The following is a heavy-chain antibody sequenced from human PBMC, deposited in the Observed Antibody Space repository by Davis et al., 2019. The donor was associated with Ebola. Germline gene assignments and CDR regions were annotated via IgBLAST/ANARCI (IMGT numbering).Heavy chain of an antibody. CDR1: GGSISSSNW. Sequence: MPSETLSLTCAVSGGSISSSNWWSWVRQPPGKGLEWIGEIYHSGSTTYNPSLKSRVTISVDKSKNQFSLKLSSVTAADTAVYYCARGGLGYCSSTSCYTRGTNWFDPWGQGTLVTVSS. CDR3: ARGGLGYCSSTSCYTRGTNWFDP. V-gene: IGHV4-4*02. J-gene: IGHJ5*02. D-gene: IGHD2-2*02. CDR2: IYHSGST.